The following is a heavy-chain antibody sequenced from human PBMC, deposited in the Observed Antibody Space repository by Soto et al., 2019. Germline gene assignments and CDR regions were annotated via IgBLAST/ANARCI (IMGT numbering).Heavy chain of an antibody. CDR2: IVVGSGNT. CDR1: GFTFTSSA. D-gene: IGHD3-3*01. J-gene: IGHJ4*02. CDR3: AAVPPGDFWSGYPFDD. V-gene: IGHV1-58*01. Sequence: ASVKVSCKASGFTFTSSAVQWVRQARGQRLEWIGWIVVGSGNTNYAQKFQERVTITRDMSTSTAYMELSSLRSEDTAVYYCAAVPPGDFWSGYPFDDWGQGNLVTVSS.